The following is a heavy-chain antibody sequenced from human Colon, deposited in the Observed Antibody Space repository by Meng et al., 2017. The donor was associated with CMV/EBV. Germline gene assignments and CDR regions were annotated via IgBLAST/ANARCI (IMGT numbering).Heavy chain of an antibody. CDR2: IDTRSSSI. D-gene: IGHD5-18*01. CDR1: GFRFMSYS. CDR3: ATAGGYSHSIFGVAP. Sequence: GESLKISCVASGFRFMSYSMIWVRQAPGKGLECVSSIDTRSSSIDYVDSVKGRFTVSRDNARNSLYLEMNSLRVEDTAVYYCATAGGYSHSIFGVAPWGQGTLVTSPQ. V-gene: IGHV3-21*01. J-gene: IGHJ5*02.